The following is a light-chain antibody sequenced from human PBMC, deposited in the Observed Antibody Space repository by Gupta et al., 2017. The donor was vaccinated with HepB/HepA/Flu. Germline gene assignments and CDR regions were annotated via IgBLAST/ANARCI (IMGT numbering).Light chain of an antibody. CDR3: AAWDDSRNGQV. CDR1: SSNIGSNT. J-gene: IGLJ3*02. Sequence: SVLTQPPSASGTPGQRVTISCSGSSSNIGSNTVNWYQQLPGTAPKLLIYSNKQRPSGVPERFSGSKSGTTASLAISGLQAEDEADYYCAAWDDSRNGQVFGGGTKLTVL. CDR2: SNK. V-gene: IGLV1-44*01.